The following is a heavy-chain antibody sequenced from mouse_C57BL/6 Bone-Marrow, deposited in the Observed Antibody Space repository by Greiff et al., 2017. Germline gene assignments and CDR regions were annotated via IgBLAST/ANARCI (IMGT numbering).Heavy chain of an antibody. CDR1: GYAFTNYL. CDR3: ARRVQGYFDY. Sequence: VKLQESGAELVRPGTSVKVSCKASGYAFTNYLIEWVKQRPGQGLEWIGVINPGSGGTNYNEKFKGKATLTADKSSSTAYMQLSSLTSEDSAVYFCARRVQGYFDYWGQGTTLTVSS. J-gene: IGHJ2*01. CDR2: INPGSGGT. V-gene: IGHV1-54*01.